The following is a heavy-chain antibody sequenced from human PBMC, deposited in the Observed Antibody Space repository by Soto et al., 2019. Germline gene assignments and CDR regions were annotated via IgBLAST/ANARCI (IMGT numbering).Heavy chain of an antibody. V-gene: IGHV1-69*13. CDR3: ARERKFDFWRKGLDV. CDR2: IIPIFGTA. D-gene: IGHD3-3*01. CDR1: GGTFSSYA. J-gene: IGHJ6*02. Sequence: SVKVSCKASGGTFSSYAISWVRQAPGQGLEWMGGIIPIFGTANYAQKFQGSVTITADESTSTAYMELSSLQSEDTAVYYCARERKFDFWRKGLDVWGQGTTVTVSS.